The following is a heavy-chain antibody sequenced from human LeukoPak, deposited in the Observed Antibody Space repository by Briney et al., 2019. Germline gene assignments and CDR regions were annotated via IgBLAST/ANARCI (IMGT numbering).Heavy chain of an antibody. CDR1: GGSISSYY. J-gene: IGHJ5*02. D-gene: IGHD4-11*01. CDR3: ARDDPNFLYSNHAWFDP. CDR2: IYTSGST. V-gene: IGHV4-4*07. Sequence: SETLSLTCTVSGGSISSYYWSWIRQPAGKGLEWIGRIYTSGSTNYNPSLKSRVTMSVDTSKNQFSLKLSSVTAADTAVYYCARDDPNFLYSNHAWFDPWGQGTLVTVSS.